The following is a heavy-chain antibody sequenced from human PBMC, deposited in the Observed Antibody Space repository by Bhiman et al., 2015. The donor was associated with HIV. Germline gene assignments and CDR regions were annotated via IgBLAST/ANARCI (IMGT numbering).Heavy chain of an antibody. V-gene: IGHV3-49*03. CDR1: GFTFGDHA. CDR3: SRDMYNWNSPVDY. Sequence: EVQLVESGGDLVQPGRSLRLSCTASGFTFGDHAMSWFRQAPGKGLEWVGFIRSKAYGGTTEYAASVKGRFTISRVDSKSIAYLQMNRLKTDDTAIYYCSRDMYNWNSPVDYWGQGTLVTVSS. CDR2: IRSKAYGGTT. J-gene: IGHJ4*02. D-gene: IGHD1-7*01.